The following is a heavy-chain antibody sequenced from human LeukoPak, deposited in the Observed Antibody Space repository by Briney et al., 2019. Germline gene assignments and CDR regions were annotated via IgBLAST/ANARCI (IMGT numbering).Heavy chain of an antibody. D-gene: IGHD3-22*01. CDR1: GFTFGDYA. J-gene: IGHJ6*02. Sequence: GGSLRLSCTASGFTFGDYAMSWGRQAPGKGLEWVGFIRSKAYGGITEYAASVKGRFTISRDDSQSIAYLQMNSLKTEDTAVYYCTRDTYYYDSSGYTPRYYYYGMDVWGQGTTVTVSS. CDR2: IRSKAYGGIT. CDR3: TRDTYYYDSSGYTPRYYYYGMDV. V-gene: IGHV3-49*04.